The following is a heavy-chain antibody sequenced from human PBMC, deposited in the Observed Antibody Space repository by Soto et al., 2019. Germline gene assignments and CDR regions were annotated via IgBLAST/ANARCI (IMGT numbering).Heavy chain of an antibody. CDR2: INAGNGNT. V-gene: IGHV1-3*01. J-gene: IGHJ4*02. D-gene: IGHD2-15*01. CDR1: GYTFTSYA. CDR3: ARGPGGPDGPGVY. Sequence: QVQLVQSGAEVKKPGASVKVSCMASGYTFTSYAMHWVRQAPGQRLEWMGWINAGNGNTKYSQKFQGRVTITRDTSASTAYMELSSLRSEDTAVYYCARGPGGPDGPGVYWGQGTLVTVSS.